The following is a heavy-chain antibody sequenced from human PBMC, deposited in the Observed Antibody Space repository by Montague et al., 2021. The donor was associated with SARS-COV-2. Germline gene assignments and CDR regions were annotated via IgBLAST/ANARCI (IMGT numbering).Heavy chain of an antibody. CDR1: GFTFSSYA. Sequence: SLRLSCAASGFTFSSYAMRWVRQAPGKGLEWVAVISYDGSNKYYADSVKGRFTISRDNSKNTLYLQMNDLRAEDTAVYYCAGGGSEGLYYYYGMDVWGQGTTVTVSS. V-gene: IGHV3-30-3*01. J-gene: IGHJ6*02. CDR2: ISYDGSNK. D-gene: IGHD3-10*01. CDR3: AGGGSEGLYYYYGMDV.